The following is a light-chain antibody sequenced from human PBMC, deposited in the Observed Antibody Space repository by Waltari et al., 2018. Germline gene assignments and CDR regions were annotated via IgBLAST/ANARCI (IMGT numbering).Light chain of an antibody. Sequence: DIQMTQSPSTLSASVGDRVTITCRASQTISSWLAWYQQKPGKAPKLLVYKASTLEGGVPSRFSGSGSGTEFTLTISSLQPDDFATYYYQQYSVYGLAFGGGTKVEIK. CDR2: KAS. V-gene: IGKV1-5*03. J-gene: IGKJ4*01. CDR3: QQYSVYGLA. CDR1: QTISSW.